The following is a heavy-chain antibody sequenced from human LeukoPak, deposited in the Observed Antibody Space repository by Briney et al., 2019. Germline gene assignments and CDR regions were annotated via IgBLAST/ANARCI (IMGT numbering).Heavy chain of an antibody. V-gene: IGHV4-39*07. CDR2: IFYSGTT. CDR1: GDAISRSRHY. CDR3: AREEGIAVAAYFDY. J-gene: IGHJ4*02. Sequence: PSETLSHTCSVSGDAISRSRHYWGWIRQPPGKGLEWIGSIFYSGTTDYHPSLKSRVTISLDTSNNQFSLRLSSVPAADTAVYYCAREEGIAVAAYFDYWGQGTLVTVSS. D-gene: IGHD6-19*01.